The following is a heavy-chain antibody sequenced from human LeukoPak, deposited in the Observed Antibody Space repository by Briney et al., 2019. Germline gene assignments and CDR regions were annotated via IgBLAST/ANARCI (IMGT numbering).Heavy chain of an antibody. CDR2: IYSGGST. CDR1: GFTVSSNY. D-gene: IGHD3-3*02. V-gene: IGHV3-66*02. CDR3: ARDSAFLEWSYFDY. J-gene: IGHJ4*02. Sequence: GGSLRLSCAAPGFTVSSNYMSWVRQAPGKGLEWVSVIYSGGSTYYADSVKGRFTISRDNSKNTLYLQMNSLRAEDTAVYYCARDSAFLEWSYFDYWGQGTLVTVSS.